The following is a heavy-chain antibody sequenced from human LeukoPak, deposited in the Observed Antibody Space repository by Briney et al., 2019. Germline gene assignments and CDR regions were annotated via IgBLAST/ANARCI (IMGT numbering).Heavy chain of an antibody. CDR2: IKPDDFDT. V-gene: IGHV5-51*01. CDR1: GSSSTTYW. Sequence: GEPLNFSCRPSGSSSTTYWIAWARQIPGKGLEWMGVIKPDDFDTTYSPSFQGQVSISADKSINPACLQWSSLEASDTAMYYCASPLVSSNYKAFDLWGEGTLVTVPS. J-gene: IGHJ3*01. CDR3: ASPLVSSNYKAFDL. D-gene: IGHD4-11*01.